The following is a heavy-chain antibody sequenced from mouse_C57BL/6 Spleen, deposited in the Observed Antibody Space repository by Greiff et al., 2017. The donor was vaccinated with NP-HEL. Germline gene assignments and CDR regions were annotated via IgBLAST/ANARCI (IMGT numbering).Heavy chain of an antibody. CDR3: ASPSTMVTPCWYFDV. CDR1: GYTFTSYT. V-gene: IGHV1-4*01. Sequence: VQLQQSGAELARPGASVKMSCKASGYTFTSYTMHWVKQRPGQGLEWIGYINPSSGYTKYNQKFKDKATLTADKSSSTAYMQLSSLTSEDSAVYYCASPSTMVTPCWYFDVWGTGTTVTVSS. CDR2: INPSSGYT. D-gene: IGHD2-1*01. J-gene: IGHJ1*03.